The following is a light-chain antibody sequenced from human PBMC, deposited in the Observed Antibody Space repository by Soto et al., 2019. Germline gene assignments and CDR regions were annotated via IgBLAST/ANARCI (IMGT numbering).Light chain of an antibody. J-gene: IGLJ1*01. Sequence: QSVLTQPPSASGAPGQRVTVACSGIACNIGRDPLNWYQQVPGTAPKLLIYENNHRPSGVPDRFSGSKSGTSASLVISGLQSEDEAEYFCAGWDGSLKGFVFGTGTKV. CDR1: ACNIGRDP. V-gene: IGLV1-44*01. CDR2: ENN. CDR3: AGWDGSLKGFV.